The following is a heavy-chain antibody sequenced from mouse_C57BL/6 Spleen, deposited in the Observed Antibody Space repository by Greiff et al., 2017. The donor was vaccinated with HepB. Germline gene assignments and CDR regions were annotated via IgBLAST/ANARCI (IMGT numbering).Heavy chain of an antibody. CDR3: TTGVTTAFDY. V-gene: IGHV14-4*01. J-gene: IGHJ2*01. Sequence: VQLQQSGAELVRPGASVKLSCTASGFNIKDDYMHWVKQRPEQGLEWIGWIDPENGDTEYASKFQGKATITADTSSNTAYLQLSSLTSEDTAVYYCTTGVTTAFDYWGQGTTLTVSS. D-gene: IGHD1-2*01. CDR1: GFNIKDDY. CDR2: IDPENGDT.